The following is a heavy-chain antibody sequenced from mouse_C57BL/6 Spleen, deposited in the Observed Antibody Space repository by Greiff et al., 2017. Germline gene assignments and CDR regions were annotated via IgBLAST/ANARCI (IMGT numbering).Heavy chain of an antibody. CDR1: GYAFSSSW. CDR2: IYPGDGDT. CDR3: AREYYGRNYFDY. J-gene: IGHJ2*01. D-gene: IGHD1-1*01. Sequence: VKLMESGPELVKPGASVKISCKASGYAFSSSWMNWVKQRPGKGLEWIGRIYPGDGDTNYNGKFKGKATLTADKSSSTAYMQLSSLTSEDSAVYFCAREYYGRNYFDYWGQGTTLTVSS. V-gene: IGHV1-82*01.